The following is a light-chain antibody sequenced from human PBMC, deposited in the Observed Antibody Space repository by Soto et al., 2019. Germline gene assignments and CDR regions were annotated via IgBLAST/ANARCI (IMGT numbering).Light chain of an antibody. V-gene: IGKV3-15*01. CDR3: QQYHQWPPMNT. J-gene: IGKJ2*01. Sequence: EIVMTQSPATLAASPGERATLSCTASQSVSSNLAWYQQKPGQAPRLLIYGASTRATGIPARFSGSGSGTEFTLTISSLQSEDVAVYYCQQYHQWPPMNTFGQGAKLEIK. CDR1: QSVSSN. CDR2: GAS.